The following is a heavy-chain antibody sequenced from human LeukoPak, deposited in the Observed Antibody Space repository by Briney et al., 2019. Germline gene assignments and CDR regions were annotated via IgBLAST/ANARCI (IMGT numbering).Heavy chain of an antibody. CDR2: INHSGST. J-gene: IGHJ5*02. Sequence: SETLSLTCAVYGGSFSGYYWSWIRQPPGKGLEWIGEINHSGSTNYNPSLKSRVTISVDTSKNQFSLKLSSVTAADTAVYYCARVGVGPNWFDPWGQGTLVTVSS. V-gene: IGHV4-34*01. CDR1: GGSFSGYY. CDR3: ARVGVGPNWFDP.